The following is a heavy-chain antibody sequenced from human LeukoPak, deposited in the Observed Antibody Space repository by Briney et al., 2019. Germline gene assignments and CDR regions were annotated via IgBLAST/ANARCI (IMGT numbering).Heavy chain of an antibody. CDR3: VRRDXXGPDI. J-gene: IGHJ3*02. D-gene: IGHD3-22*01. V-gene: IGHV3-64*01. CDR2: ISTNGGDT. Sequence: GGSLRLSCAASGFTFSTYRMHWVRQAPGMRLEYVSAISTNGGDTYYANSVKGRFTISRDNSQNTLYLQMGSLRAEDMAVYYCVRRDXXGPDIWGQGTMVTVSS. CDR1: GFTFSTYR.